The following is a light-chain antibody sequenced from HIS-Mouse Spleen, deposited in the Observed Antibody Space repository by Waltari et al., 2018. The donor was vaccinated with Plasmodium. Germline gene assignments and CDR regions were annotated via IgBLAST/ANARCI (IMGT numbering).Light chain of an antibody. J-gene: IGLJ2*01. CDR1: NIGSKS. Sequence: SYVLTPPPSVSVAPGQTARITCGGKNIGSKSVHWYQQKQGQAPVLVVYDDSDRPSGIPERFSGSNSGNTATLTISRVEAGDEADYYCQVWDSGSDHPVFGGGTKLTVL. CDR3: QVWDSGSDHPV. V-gene: IGLV3-21*02. CDR2: DDS.